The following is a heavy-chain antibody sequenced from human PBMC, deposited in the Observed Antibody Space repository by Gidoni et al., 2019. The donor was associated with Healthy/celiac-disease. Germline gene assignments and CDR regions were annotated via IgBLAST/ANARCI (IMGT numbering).Heavy chain of an antibody. CDR3: AKGSYSGVDFDY. CDR1: GFPFSSSA. V-gene: IGHV3-23*01. D-gene: IGHD2-21*01. J-gene: IGHJ4*02. CDR2: ISGSGGST. Sequence: EVQLFESGGGLVQPGGSLRLSCAASGFPFSSSAMSWVRQAPGKGLEWVAAISGSGGSTYYADSVKGRFTISRDNSKNMLYLQMNSLRAEDTAVYYCAKGSYSGVDFDYWGQGTLVTVSS.